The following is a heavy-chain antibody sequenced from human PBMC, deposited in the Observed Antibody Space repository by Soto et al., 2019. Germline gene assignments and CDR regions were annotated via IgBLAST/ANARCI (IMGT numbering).Heavy chain of an antibody. V-gene: IGHV1-69*13. J-gene: IGHJ6*02. D-gene: IGHD1-1*01. CDR2: IIPIFDTA. CDR1: GGTFSDST. CDR3: ARNGTLTGYSYGMDV. Sequence: ASVKVSCKASGGTFSDSTINWVRQAPGQRLEWMGGIIPIFDTANYAEKFQGRVTITADESTSTSFMEVSSLRSEDTAVYYCARNGTLTGYSYGMDVWGQGTMVTVSS.